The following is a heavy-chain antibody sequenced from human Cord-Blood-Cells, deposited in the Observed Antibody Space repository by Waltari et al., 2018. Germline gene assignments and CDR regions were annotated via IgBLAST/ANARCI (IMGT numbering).Heavy chain of an antibody. D-gene: IGHD1-26*01. V-gene: IGHV1-2*02. CDR3: ARGVVGATWGAFDI. CDR1: GYTFHGYS. CDR2: INPNSGGT. J-gene: IGHJ3*02. Sequence: QVQLVQSGAEVKKPGAPVKVSCQASGYTFHGYSLPRVRQAPGQGLEWMGWINPNSGGTNYAQKFQGRVTMTRDTSISTAYMELSRLRSDDTAVYYCARGVVGATWGAFDIWGQGTMVTVSS.